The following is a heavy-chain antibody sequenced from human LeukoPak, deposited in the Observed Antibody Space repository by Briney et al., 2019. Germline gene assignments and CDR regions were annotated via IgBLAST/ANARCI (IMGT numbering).Heavy chain of an antibody. J-gene: IGHJ4*02. CDR3: ARGDIVVVPAAIPVDFDY. D-gene: IGHD2-2*02. Sequence: SVKVSCKASGGTFSSYAISWVRQAPGQGLEWMGGIIPIFGTANYAQKFQGRVTITTDGSTSTAYMELSSLRSEDTAVYYCARGDIVVVPAAIPVDFDYWGQGTLVTVSS. CDR1: GGTFSSYA. V-gene: IGHV1-69*05. CDR2: IIPIFGTA.